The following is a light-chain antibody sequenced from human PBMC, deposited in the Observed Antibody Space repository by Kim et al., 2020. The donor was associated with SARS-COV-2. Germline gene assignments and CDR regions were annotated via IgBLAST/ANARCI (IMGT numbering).Light chain of an antibody. Sequence: VSVSPGQTASITCSGHELGKTYVAWYKQKAGQSPVVVIYQDNKRPAGGPERFSGSNSGNTATLTISGTQSMDEADYVCQTWDNRLVFGGGTKVTVL. V-gene: IGLV3-1*01. CDR2: QDN. CDR1: ELGKTY. CDR3: QTWDNRLV. J-gene: IGLJ3*02.